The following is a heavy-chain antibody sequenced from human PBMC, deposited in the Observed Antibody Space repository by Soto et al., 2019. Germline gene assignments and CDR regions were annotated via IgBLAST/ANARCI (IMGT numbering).Heavy chain of an antibody. D-gene: IGHD3-10*01. CDR3: ARDLHYRSGSGHVPYNWFDP. Sequence: SETLSLTCTVSGGSISSGGYYWSWIRQHPGKGLEWIGYIYYSGSTYYNPSLKSRVTISVDTSKNQFSLKLSSVTAADTAVYYCARDLHYRSGSGHVPYNWFDPWGQGTLVTVSS. CDR1: GGSISSGGYY. V-gene: IGHV4-31*03. CDR2: IYYSGST. J-gene: IGHJ5*02.